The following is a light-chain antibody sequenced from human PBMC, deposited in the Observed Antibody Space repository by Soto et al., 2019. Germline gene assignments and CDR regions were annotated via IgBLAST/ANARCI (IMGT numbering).Light chain of an antibody. CDR2: ADR. J-gene: IGLJ1*01. V-gene: IGLV3-21*02. CDR3: QVWDISSDHYV. CDR1: NIGGKS. Sequence: SYELAQPPSVSVAPGQTARITCGDNNIGGKSVYWYQQRPGQAPVPVVYADRDRPSGIPERFSGSNSRDTATLTITRVEAGDEADYYCQVWDISSDHYVFGTGTKVTVL.